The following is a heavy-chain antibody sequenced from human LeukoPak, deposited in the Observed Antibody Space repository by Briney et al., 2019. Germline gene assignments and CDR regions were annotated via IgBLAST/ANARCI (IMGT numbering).Heavy chain of an antibody. D-gene: IGHD3-10*01. J-gene: IGHJ4*02. V-gene: IGHV3-15*01. CDR1: GFGFNNAW. CDR2: IKSKGDDETA. Sequence: GGSLRLSCAASGFGFNNAWMSWVRQAPGPGLEWVGRIKSKGDDETADYAAPLKGRFTMSRDDAKATVYLQINSLITEDTAMYYCTTDLGITMIRGVIVNWGQGTLVTVSS. CDR3: TTDLGITMIRGVIVN.